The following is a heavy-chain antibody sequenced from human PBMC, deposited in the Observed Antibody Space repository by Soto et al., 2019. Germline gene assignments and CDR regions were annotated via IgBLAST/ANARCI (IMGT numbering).Heavy chain of an antibody. D-gene: IGHD3-9*01. J-gene: IGHJ5*02. CDR2: IYSGGST. V-gene: IGHV3-66*01. Sequence: EVQLVESGGGLVQPGGSLRLSCAVSGLTVSTNYMSWVRQAPGKGLEWISVIYSGGSTYYADPVRGRFTISRDSSKNTLDLKMNGWRAKAMLINYGVGSQMTVDYKEENSWGKGPLVPASS. CDR1: GLTVSTNY. CDR3: VGSQMTVDYKEENS.